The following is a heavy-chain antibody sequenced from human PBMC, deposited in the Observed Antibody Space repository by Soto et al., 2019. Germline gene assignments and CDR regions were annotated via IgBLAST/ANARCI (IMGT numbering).Heavy chain of an antibody. V-gene: IGHV1-69*13. CDR3: ARAKWELLQWFDP. CDR1: GGTFSSYA. J-gene: IGHJ5*02. CDR2: IIPIFGTA. D-gene: IGHD1-26*01. Sequence: SVKVSCKASGGTFSSYAISWVRQAPGQGLEWMGGIIPIFGTANYAQKFQGRVTITADESTSTAYMELSSLRSEDTAVYYCARAKWELLQWFDPWGQGTLVTVSS.